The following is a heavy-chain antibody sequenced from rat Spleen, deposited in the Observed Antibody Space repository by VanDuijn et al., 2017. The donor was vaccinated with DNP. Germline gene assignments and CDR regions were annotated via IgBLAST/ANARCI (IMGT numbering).Heavy chain of an antibody. Sequence: EVQLVESGGGLVQPGRSLKLSCVASGFTFSDYYMAWVRQAPTKGLEVVAYISYEGSSTYYGDSVKGRFTISRDNAKSTLYLQMDSLRSEDTATYYCARQRWYYSGEGMDYWGQGVMVTVSS. D-gene: IGHD1-1*01. J-gene: IGHJ2*01. CDR3: ARQRWYYSGEGMDY. V-gene: IGHV5-22*01. CDR2: ISYEGSST. CDR1: GFTFSDYY.